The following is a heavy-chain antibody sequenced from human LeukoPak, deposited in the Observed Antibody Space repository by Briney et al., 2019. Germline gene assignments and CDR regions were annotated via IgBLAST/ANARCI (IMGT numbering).Heavy chain of an antibody. CDR1: GGSISSSSYY. CDR2: IYYSGST. V-gene: IGHV4-30-4*08. D-gene: IGHD3-3*01. J-gene: IGHJ5*02. Sequence: SETLSLTCTVSGGSISSSSYYWGWIRQPPGKGLEWIGYIYYSGSTYYNPSLKSRVTISVDTSKNQFSLKLSSVTAADTAVYYCARGYDFWSGYYQNWFDPWGQGTLVTVSS. CDR3: ARGYDFWSGYYQNWFDP.